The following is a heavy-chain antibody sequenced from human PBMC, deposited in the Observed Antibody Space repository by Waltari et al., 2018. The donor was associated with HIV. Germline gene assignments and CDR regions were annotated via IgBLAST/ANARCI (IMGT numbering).Heavy chain of an antibody. CDR2: IYSGGTT. CDR1: GFNVSNNY. J-gene: IGHJ6*02. Sequence: EVQLVESGGGLIQPGGSLRLSCAASGFNVSNNYMSWVRQAPGKGLEWVSVIYSGGTTNYADSVRGRFTISRDNSKNTLYLQMNSLRAEDTAMYYCSRDPFSISFIGGQTVDNYYGMDVWGQGTTVTVSS. CDR3: SRDPFSISFIGGQTVDNYYGMDV. D-gene: IGHD3-3*02. V-gene: IGHV3-53*01.